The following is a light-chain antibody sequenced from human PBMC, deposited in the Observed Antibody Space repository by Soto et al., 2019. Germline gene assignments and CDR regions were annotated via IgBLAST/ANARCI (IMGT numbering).Light chain of an antibody. Sequence: NFMLTQPHSVSESPGKTVSISCTRSSGDIASNYVQWFQQRPGSAPTTMIYKDDQRPSGVPARFSGSIDSSSNSASLTISGLKTEDEADYFCQSYYSSYVVFGGGTKVTVL. CDR3: QSYYSSYVV. V-gene: IGLV6-57*04. J-gene: IGLJ2*01. CDR2: KDD. CDR1: SGDIASNY.